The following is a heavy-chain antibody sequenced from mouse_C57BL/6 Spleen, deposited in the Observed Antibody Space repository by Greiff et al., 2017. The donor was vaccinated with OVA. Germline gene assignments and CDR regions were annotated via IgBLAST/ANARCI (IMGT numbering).Heavy chain of an antibody. V-gene: IGHV1-80*01. Sequence: QVQLKQSGAELVKPGASVKISCKASGYAFSSYWMNWVKQRPGKGLEWIGQIYPGDGDTNYNGKFKGKATLTADKSSSTAYMQLSSLTSEDSAVYFCARSILDYYDQFAYWGQGTLVTVSA. CDR3: ARSILDYYDQFAY. J-gene: IGHJ3*01. D-gene: IGHD2-4*01. CDR2: IYPGDGDT. CDR1: GYAFSSYW.